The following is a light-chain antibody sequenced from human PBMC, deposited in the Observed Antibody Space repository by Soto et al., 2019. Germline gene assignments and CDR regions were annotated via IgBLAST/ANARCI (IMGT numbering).Light chain of an antibody. V-gene: IGKV3-15*01. CDR1: QSVSST. CDR2: GAS. CDR3: QNYNTSSNT. J-gene: IGKJ2*01. Sequence: EIVMTQSPATLSVSPGERATLACRASQSVSSTLAWYQQKPGQAPRLLIYGASPRATGIPARFSGCGSGTEFTITSSRLQSDDFAVYYCQNYNTSSNTFGQGTKLEIK.